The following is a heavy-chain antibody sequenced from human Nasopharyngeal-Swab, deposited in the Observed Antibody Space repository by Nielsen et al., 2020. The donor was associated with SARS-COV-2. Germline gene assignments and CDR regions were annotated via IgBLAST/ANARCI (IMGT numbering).Heavy chain of an antibody. D-gene: IGHD5-24*01. CDR1: DFTISSNF. CDR3: ARKNRDGRGIFDY. V-gene: IGHV3-53*01. CDR2: LYSGGTT. Sequence: SLNSSCTASDFTISSNFMTWVRHAPGKRLELVSLLYSGGTTYYADSVKGRFTISRDSSKNTLYLQMKSLRAEDTALYYCARKNRDGRGIFDYWGQGTLVTVSS. J-gene: IGHJ4*02.